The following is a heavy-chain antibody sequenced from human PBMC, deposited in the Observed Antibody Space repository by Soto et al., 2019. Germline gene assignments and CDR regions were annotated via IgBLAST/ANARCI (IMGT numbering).Heavy chain of an antibody. CDR3: ASAPYYNGYDVAPHGMDV. J-gene: IGHJ6*02. CDR1: GFTFRNHE. Sequence: PGGSLRLSCAASGFTFRNHEMNWIRQAPGKGLEWVSYISGSGRTIYYADSVKGRFTISRDNAKDSLYLQMNSLRVEDTAIYYCASAPYYNGYDVAPHGMDVWGQGTTVTVSS. D-gene: IGHD5-12*01. V-gene: IGHV3-48*03. CDR2: ISGSGRTI.